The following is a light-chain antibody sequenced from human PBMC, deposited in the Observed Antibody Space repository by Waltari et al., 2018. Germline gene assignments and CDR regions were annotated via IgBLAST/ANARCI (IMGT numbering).Light chain of an antibody. CDR1: QNINNY. J-gene: IGKJ1*01. CDR3: QQYNNWPPWT. Sequence: DIRMTQSPSSLSASVGDRVTITCRASQNINNYLNWYQQKPGKAPKLLIYAASTLQRGVPSRFSGSGSGTEFTLTISSLQSEDFAVYYCQQYNNWPPWTFGQGTKVEIK. V-gene: IGKV1-39*01. CDR2: AAS.